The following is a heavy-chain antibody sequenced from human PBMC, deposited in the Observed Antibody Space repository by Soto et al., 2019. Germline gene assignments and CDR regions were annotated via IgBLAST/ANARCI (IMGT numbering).Heavy chain of an antibody. J-gene: IGHJ5*02. CDR3: ARHSKTPRVNYLFRPWGLFDP. CDR1: GGSISSSSYY. Sequence: SETLSLTCTVSGGSISSSSYYWGWIRQPPGKGLEWIGSIYYSGSTYYNPSLKSRVTISVDTSKNQFSLKLSSVTAADTAVYYCARHSKTPRVNYLFRPWGLFDPWGQGTLVTVSS. D-gene: IGHD4-4*01. V-gene: IGHV4-39*01. CDR2: IYYSGST.